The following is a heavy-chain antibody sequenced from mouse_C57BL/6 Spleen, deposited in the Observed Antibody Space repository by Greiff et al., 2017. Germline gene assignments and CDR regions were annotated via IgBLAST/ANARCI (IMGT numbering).Heavy chain of an antibody. CDR1: GFTFSSYA. Sequence: EVKVVESGGGLVKPGGSLKLSCAASGFTFSSYAMSWVRQTPEKRLEWVATISDGGSYTYYPDNVKGRFTISRDNAKNNLYLQMSHLKSEDTAMYYCAREDYSNYVRYAMDYWGQGTSVTVSS. CDR2: ISDGGSYT. J-gene: IGHJ4*01. V-gene: IGHV5-4*01. CDR3: AREDYSNYVRYAMDY. D-gene: IGHD2-5*01.